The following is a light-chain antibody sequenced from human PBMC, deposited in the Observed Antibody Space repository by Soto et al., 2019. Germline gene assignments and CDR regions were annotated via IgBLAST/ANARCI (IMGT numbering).Light chain of an antibody. CDR3: QQYDEHSIT. CDR2: HAS. Sequence: IHMTQSPSTLSASVGDRVTITCRASQPISTWLAWYQQRPGKAPNLLIYHASSLESGVPSRFSGSGSGTEFTLSISSLQPDDFGTYYCQQYDEHSITFGQGTRLEIK. J-gene: IGKJ5*01. CDR1: QPISTW. V-gene: IGKV1-5*01.